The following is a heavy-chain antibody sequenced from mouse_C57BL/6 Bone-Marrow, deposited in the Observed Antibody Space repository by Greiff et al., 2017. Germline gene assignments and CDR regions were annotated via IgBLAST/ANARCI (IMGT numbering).Heavy chain of an antibody. CDR1: GFPFTSGYY. CDR2: ITHSGET. CDR3: AGDRAYYSNYGAMDY. J-gene: IGHJ4*01. D-gene: IGHD2-5*01. Sequence: VKLMESGPGLVKPSQSLFLTCSITGFPFTSGYYWIWIRQSPGKPLEWMGYITHSGETFYNPSLQSPISITRETAKNQCFVQLNSVSTEDTAMDDCAGDRAYYSNYGAMDYWGQGTSVTVSS. V-gene: IGHV12-3*01.